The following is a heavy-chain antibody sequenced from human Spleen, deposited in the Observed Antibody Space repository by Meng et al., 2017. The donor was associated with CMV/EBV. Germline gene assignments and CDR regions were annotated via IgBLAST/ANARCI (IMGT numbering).Heavy chain of an antibody. J-gene: IGHJ4*02. D-gene: IGHD7-27*01. V-gene: IGHV1-18*04. CDR2: ISAYNGNT. CDR3: ARGRTGDLSYFDY. Sequence: ASVKVSCKGSGYSFTSYWIGWVRQAPGQGLEWMGWISAYNGNTNYAQKLQGRVTMTTDTSTSTAYMELRSLRSDDTAVYYCARGRTGDLSYFDYWGQGTLVTVSS. CDR1: GYSFTSYW.